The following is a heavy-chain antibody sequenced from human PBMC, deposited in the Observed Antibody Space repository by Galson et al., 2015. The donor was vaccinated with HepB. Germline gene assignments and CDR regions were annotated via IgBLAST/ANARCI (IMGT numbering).Heavy chain of an antibody. V-gene: IGHV1-18*01. CDR1: GYSLTSFG. J-gene: IGHJ4*02. CDR3: ARDGSMGPTNYFDY. D-gene: IGHD1-26*01. Sequence: SVKVSCKASGYSLTSFGISWVRQAPGQGLEWMGWISGYNGHTNYALKFQGRVTMTTDTSTSIVYVEMRSLRSDDTAVFYCARDGSMGPTNYFDYWGQGTLVTVSS. CDR2: ISGYNGHT.